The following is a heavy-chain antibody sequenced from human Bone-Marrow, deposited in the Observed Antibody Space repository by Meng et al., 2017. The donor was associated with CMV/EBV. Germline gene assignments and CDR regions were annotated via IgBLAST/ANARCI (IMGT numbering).Heavy chain of an antibody. D-gene: IGHD5/OR15-5a*01. Sequence: SVKVSCKASGYTFTSYDINWVRQAPGQGLEWMGRIIPILGIANYAQKFQGRVTITADKSTSTAYMELSSLRSEDTAVYYCARGAYLPPGYYYGMAVWGQGPTVTGYS. CDR1: GYTFTSYD. CDR2: IIPILGIA. CDR3: ARGAYLPPGYYYGMAV. J-gene: IGHJ6*01. V-gene: IGHV1-69*04.